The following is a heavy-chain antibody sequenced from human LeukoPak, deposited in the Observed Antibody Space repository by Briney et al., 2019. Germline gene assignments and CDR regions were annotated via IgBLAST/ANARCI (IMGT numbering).Heavy chain of an antibody. D-gene: IGHD2-21*02. V-gene: IGHV1-2*02. J-gene: IGHJ3*02. CDR1: GYTFTTFY. CDR3: ARDILVVTAIGTFDI. Sequence: ASVKVSCKPSGYTFTTFYIHWVRQAPGQGLEWMGWIDPKSGGTNYAQKFQGRVTMTRDTSISTVYMELSRLRSDDTAMYYCARDILVVTAIGTFDIWGQGTMVTVSS. CDR2: IDPKSGGT.